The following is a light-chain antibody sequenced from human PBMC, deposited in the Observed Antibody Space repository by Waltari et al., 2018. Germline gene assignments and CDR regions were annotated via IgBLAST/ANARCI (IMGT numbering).Light chain of an antibody. J-gene: IGLJ2*01. CDR2: GKN. Sequence: LGQTVRITCQGDSLRSYYASWYQQKPGQAPVLVIYGKNNRPSGIPDRFSGSSSGNTASLTITGAQAEDEADYYCNSRDSSGNHPVVFGGGTKLTVL. CDR1: SLRSYY. V-gene: IGLV3-19*01. CDR3: NSRDSSGNHPVV.